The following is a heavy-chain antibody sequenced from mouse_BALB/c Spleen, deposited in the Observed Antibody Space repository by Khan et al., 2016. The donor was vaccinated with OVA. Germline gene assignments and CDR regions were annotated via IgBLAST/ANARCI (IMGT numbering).Heavy chain of an antibody. J-gene: IGHJ4*01. V-gene: IGHV5-6*01. Sequence: EVELVESGGDLVKPGGSLKLSCAASGFTFSTFGMSWVRQTPDKRLEWVATISSGGTYTYYPDSVKGRFTISRDNAKNTLYLQMSSLRAEDTAMYYCARHGGGLMDFWGQGTSVTVSS. CDR3: ARHGGGLMDF. CDR1: GFTFSTFG. CDR2: ISSGGTYT.